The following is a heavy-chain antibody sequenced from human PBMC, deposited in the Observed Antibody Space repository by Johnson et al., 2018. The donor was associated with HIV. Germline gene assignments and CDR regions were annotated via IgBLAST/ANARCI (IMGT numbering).Heavy chain of an antibody. D-gene: IGHD6-13*01. CDR2: ISYDGSNK. Sequence: QVQLVESGGGVVQPGRSLRLSCAASGFTFSSYGMHWVRQAPGKGLEWVAVISYDGSNKYYADSVKGRFTISRDNSKNTLYLQMNSLRAEDTAVYYCARYSSSWYHAFDIWGQGTMVTVSS. V-gene: IGHV3-30*03. CDR3: ARYSSSWYHAFDI. J-gene: IGHJ3*02. CDR1: GFTFSSYG.